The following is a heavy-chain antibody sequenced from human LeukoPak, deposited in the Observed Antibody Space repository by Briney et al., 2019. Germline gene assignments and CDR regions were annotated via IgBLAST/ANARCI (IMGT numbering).Heavy chain of an antibody. CDR2: ISVSGGST. CDR3: ARGYCSSTSCQGRWFDP. Sequence: GGSLRLSCAASGFTFSNYAMSWVRQAAGKGLEWVSAISVSGGSTFYADSVKGRFTISRDNSKITLYLQMNSLRAEDTAVYYCARGYCSSTSCQGRWFDPWGQGTLVTVSS. D-gene: IGHD2-2*01. J-gene: IGHJ5*02. V-gene: IGHV3-23*01. CDR1: GFTFSNYA.